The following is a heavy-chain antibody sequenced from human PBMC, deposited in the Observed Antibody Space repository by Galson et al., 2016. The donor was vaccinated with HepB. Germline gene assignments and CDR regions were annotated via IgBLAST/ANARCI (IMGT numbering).Heavy chain of an antibody. CDR3: ARGGVKTVAFDY. CDR2: IYYSVNT. Sequence: SETLSLTCTVSGGSITTTSYYWDWIRQPPGKGLEWIGSIYYSVNTYYNPSFKSRVTISLDTSKNQISLKMSSVTAADTAVYYCARGGVKTVAFDYWGQGTLVTVSS. CDR1: GGSITTTSYY. V-gene: IGHV4-39*01. D-gene: IGHD3-16*01. J-gene: IGHJ4*02.